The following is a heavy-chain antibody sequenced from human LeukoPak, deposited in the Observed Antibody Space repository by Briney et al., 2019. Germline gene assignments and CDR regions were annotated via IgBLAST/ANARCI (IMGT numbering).Heavy chain of an antibody. V-gene: IGHV4-4*07. CDR1: GGCISSYY. CDR3: ARGRRGGYSYGYNFDY. J-gene: IGHJ4*02. Sequence: PSETLSLTCTVSGGCISSYYWSWIRQPAGKGLEWIGRIYTSGSTNYNPSLKSRVTMSIDTSKNQFSLKLSSVTAADTAVYYCARGRRGGYSYGYNFDYWGQGTLVTVSS. CDR2: IYTSGST. D-gene: IGHD5-18*01.